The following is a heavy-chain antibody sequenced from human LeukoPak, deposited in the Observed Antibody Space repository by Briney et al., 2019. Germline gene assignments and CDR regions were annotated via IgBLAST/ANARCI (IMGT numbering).Heavy chain of an antibody. Sequence: PGGSLRLSCATSGFTLSSYSMNWVRQAPGTGLEWVSSISSGSDYIYYADSVKGRFTISRDNAKNSLYLQMTSLRAEDTAVYYCASTNRYYGSGTYDYYFDYWGQGTLLTVSS. V-gene: IGHV3-21*01. J-gene: IGHJ4*02. CDR2: ISSGSDYI. CDR3: ASTNRYYGSGTYDYYFDY. D-gene: IGHD3-10*01. CDR1: GFTLSSYS.